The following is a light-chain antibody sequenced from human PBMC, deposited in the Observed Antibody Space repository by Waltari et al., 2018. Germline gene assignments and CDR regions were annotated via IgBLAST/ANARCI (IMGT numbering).Light chain of an antibody. CDR1: QSISSW. J-gene: IGKJ2*01. CDR2: DAS. Sequence: DIQMTQSPSTLSASVGDRVTITCRASQSISSWLAWYQQKPGKAPKLLIYDASSLESGVPYRFSGSGSGTEFTLTISSLQPDDFATYYCQQYNSYSMYTFGQGTKLEIK. V-gene: IGKV1-5*01. CDR3: QQYNSYSMYT.